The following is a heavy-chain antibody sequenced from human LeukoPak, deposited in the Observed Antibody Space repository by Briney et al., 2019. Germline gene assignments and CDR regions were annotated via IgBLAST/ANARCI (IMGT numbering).Heavy chain of an antibody. J-gene: IGHJ5*02. CDR3: AKDDEYQLPLTWFDP. Sequence: PGGSLRLSCAASGFTFDDYGMSWVRQAPGKGLEWVSAISGSGGSTYYAGSVKGRFTISRDNSKNTLYLQMNSLRAEDTAVYYCAKDDEYQLPLTWFDPWGQGTLVTVSS. V-gene: IGHV3-23*01. CDR1: GFTFDDYG. CDR2: ISGSGGST. D-gene: IGHD2-2*01.